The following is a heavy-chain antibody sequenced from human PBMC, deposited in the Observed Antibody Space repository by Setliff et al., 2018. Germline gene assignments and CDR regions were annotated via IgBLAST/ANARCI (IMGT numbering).Heavy chain of an antibody. D-gene: IGHD2-21*01. CDR3: AKEYVVISFVRNTHQHYGMDV. J-gene: IGHJ6*02. Sequence: SETLSLTCSVSGASLSSGSYYWSWIRQSAGKGPEWIGHIYTNGATNYSPSLKSRVSISADTSKNVLYLRLTSVTAADTAVYYCAKEYVVISFVRNTHQHYGMDVWGQGTTVTAP. CDR2: IYTNGAT. V-gene: IGHV4-61*09. CDR1: GASLSSGSYY.